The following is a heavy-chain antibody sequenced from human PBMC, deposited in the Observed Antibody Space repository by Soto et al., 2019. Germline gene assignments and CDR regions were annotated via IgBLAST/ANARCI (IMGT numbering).Heavy chain of an antibody. D-gene: IGHD3-10*01. J-gene: IGHJ4*02. CDR2: ISAYNGNT. Sequence: AASVKVSCKASGYTFTSYGISWVRQAPGQGLEWMGWISAYNGNTNYAQKLQGRVTMTTDTSTSTAYMELSSLRSEDTAIYYCACSYGSGYRAFDDWGQGALVTVSS. V-gene: IGHV1-18*01. CDR3: ACSYGSGYRAFDD. CDR1: GYTFTSYG.